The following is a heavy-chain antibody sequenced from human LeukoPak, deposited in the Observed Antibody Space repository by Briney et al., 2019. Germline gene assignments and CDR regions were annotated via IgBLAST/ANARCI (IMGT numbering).Heavy chain of an antibody. J-gene: IGHJ4*02. CDR1: GFTFSSYA. D-gene: IGHD6-13*01. V-gene: IGHV3-23*01. CDR2: ISGSGGST. CDR3: ANRPSAAGTLYFDY. Sequence: PGGSLRLSCTASGFTFSSYAMSWVRQAPGKGLEWVSAISGSGGSTYYAASVKGRFTISRDNSKNTLYLQMNSLRAEDTAVYYCANRPSAAGTLYFDYWGQGTLVTVSS.